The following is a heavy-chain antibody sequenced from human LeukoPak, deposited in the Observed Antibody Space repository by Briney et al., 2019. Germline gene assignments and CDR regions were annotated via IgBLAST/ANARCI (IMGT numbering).Heavy chain of an antibody. CDR2: INHSGST. J-gene: IGHJ4*02. D-gene: IGHD2-2*01. CDR1: GGSFSGYY. CDR3: ARSPRYYCSSTSCYLDY. V-gene: IGHV4-34*01. Sequence: PSETLSLTCAVYGGSFSGYYWSWIRQPPGKGLEWIGEINHSGSTNYNLSLKSRVTISVDTSKNQFSLKLSSVTAADTAVYYCARSPRYYCSSTSCYLDYWGQGTLVTVSS.